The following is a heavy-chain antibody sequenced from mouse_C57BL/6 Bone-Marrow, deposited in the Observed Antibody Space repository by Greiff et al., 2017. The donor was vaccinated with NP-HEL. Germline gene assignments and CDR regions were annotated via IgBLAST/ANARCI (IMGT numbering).Heavy chain of an antibody. CDR1: GYTFTSYW. V-gene: IGHV1-72*01. CDR2: IDPNSGGT. CDR3: AIMYLNYYGSSYVLYFDV. J-gene: IGHJ1*03. D-gene: IGHD1-1*01. Sequence: VQLQQPGAELVKPGASVKLSCKASGYTFTSYWMHWVKQRPGRGLEWIGRIDPNSGGTKYNEKFKSKATLTVDKPSSTAYMQLSSLTSEDSAVYDCAIMYLNYYGSSYVLYFDVWGTGTTVTVSS.